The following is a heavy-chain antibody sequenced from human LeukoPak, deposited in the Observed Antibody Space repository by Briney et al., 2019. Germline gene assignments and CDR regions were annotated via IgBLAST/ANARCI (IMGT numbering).Heavy chain of an antibody. CDR1: GFTFSSYA. CDR2: ISGSGGST. Sequence: GGSLRLSCAASGFTFSSYAMSWVRQAPGKGLEWVSAISGSGGSTYYADSVKGRFTISRDNPKNTLYLQMNSLRAEDTAVYYCGKDQVPYYYDSSGYLDYWGRGTLVTVSS. CDR3: GKDQVPYYYDSSGYLDY. V-gene: IGHV3-23*01. D-gene: IGHD3-22*01. J-gene: IGHJ4*02.